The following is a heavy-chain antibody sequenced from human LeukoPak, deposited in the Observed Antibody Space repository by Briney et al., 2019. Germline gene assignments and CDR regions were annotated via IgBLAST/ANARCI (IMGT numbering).Heavy chain of an antibody. CDR3: ATGGDILTGSAYSMDV. CDR2: FDPEDGAT. J-gene: IGHJ6*02. Sequence: ASLKVSCKVSGYTLTELSMHWVRQAPGTGSEGMGGFDPEDGATIYAQKFQGRVTITEDTTTDTTYMELSSLRSEDAAVYYCATGGDILTGSAYSMDVWGQGTTVTVSS. CDR1: GYTLTELS. V-gene: IGHV1-24*01. D-gene: IGHD3-9*01.